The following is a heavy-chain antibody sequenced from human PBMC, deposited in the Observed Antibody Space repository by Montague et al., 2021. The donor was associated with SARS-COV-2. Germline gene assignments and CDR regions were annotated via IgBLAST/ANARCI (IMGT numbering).Heavy chain of an antibody. V-gene: IGHV3-23*03. CDR3: AKDLEEFITIFGVVTKSPLGMDV. CDR2: IYSGGSST. CDR1: GFTFSSYA. D-gene: IGHD3-3*01. J-gene: IGHJ6*02. Sequence: SLRLSCPASGFTFSSYAMSWVRQAPGKGLEWVSVIYSGGSSTYYADSVKGRFTISRDNSKNTLYLQMNSPRAEDTAVYYCAKDLEEFITIFGVVTKSPLGMDVWGQGTTVTVSS.